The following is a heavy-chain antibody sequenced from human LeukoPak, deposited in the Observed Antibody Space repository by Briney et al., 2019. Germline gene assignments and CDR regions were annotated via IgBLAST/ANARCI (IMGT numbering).Heavy chain of an antibody. CDR2: ISSNGGST. J-gene: IGHJ4*02. CDR3: ARAPTGYSSSWNDY. Sequence: GGSLRLSCAASGFTFSSYAMHWVRQAPGKGQEYVSAISSNGGSTYYANSVKGRFTISRDNSKNTLYLQMGSLRAEDMAVYYCARAPTGYSSSWNDYWGQGTLVTVSS. V-gene: IGHV3-64*01. D-gene: IGHD6-13*01. CDR1: GFTFSSYA.